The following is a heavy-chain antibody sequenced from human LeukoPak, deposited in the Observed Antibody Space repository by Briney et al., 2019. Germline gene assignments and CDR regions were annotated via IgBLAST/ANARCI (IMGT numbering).Heavy chain of an antibody. CDR1: GFSFSSYE. J-gene: IGHJ4*02. V-gene: IGHV3-48*03. Sequence: GGSLRLSCAASGFSFSSYEFNWVRQAPGKGLEWISYISSSGSTRYYADSVKGRFTISRDNAKNTLYLQMNSLRAEDTAVYYCASASSHRIAAGGDYWGQGTLVTVSS. CDR3: ASASSHRIAAGGDY. CDR2: ISSSGSTR. D-gene: IGHD6-13*01.